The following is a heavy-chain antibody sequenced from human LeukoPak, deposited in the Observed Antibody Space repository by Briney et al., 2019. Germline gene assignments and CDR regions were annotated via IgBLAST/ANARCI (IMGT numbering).Heavy chain of an antibody. D-gene: IGHD3-3*01. CDR2: IKQDGSEK. Sequence: GGSLRLSCAASGFTVSSNYMSWVRQAPGKGLEWVANIKQDGSEKYYVDSVKGRFTISRDNAKDSLYLQMNSLRAEDTAVYYCARGSGPYDYWGQGTLVTVSS. J-gene: IGHJ4*02. CDR3: ARGSGPYDY. V-gene: IGHV3-7*01. CDR1: GFTVSSNY.